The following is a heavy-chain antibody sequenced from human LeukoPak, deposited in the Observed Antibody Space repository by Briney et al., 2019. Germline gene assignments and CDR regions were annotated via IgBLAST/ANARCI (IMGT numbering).Heavy chain of an antibody. CDR1: GGTFTIYA. CDR2: IIPIFGTA. J-gene: IGHJ4*02. CDR3: ASARRYCSSTSCYTGGDY. Sequence: SLKVSSKASGGTFTIYAISWVRQVPGLRLEWMGGIIPIFGTANYAQKFQGRVTITTDESTSTASMELSSLRSEDTAVYYCASARRYCSSTSCYTGGDYWGQGTLVTVSS. D-gene: IGHD2-2*02. V-gene: IGHV1-69*05.